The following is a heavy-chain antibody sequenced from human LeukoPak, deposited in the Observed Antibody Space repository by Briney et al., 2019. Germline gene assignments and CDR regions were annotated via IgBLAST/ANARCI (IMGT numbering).Heavy chain of an antibody. CDR3: ASGSSGTYYYFDY. D-gene: IGHD1-26*01. CDR1: GFTFSSYE. J-gene: IGHJ4*02. CDR2: ISSSGSTI. V-gene: IGHV3-48*03. Sequence: QPGGSLRLSCAASGFTFSSYEMNWVRQAPGKGLEWVSYISSSGSTIYYADSVKGRFTISRDNAKNSLYLQMNSLRAEDTAVYYCASGSSGTYYYFDYWGQGSLVTVSS.